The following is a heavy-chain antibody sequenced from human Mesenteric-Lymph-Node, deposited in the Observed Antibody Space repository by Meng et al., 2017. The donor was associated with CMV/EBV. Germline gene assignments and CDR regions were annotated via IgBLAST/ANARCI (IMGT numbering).Heavy chain of an antibody. D-gene: IGHD2/OR15-2a*01. CDR2: IYGTGIT. Sequence: QGQLQGSGPGLGKPSETLSLTCIVSGVSVTSGAYHWSWIRKSPGKGLEWIGYIYGTGITIYNPSLKSRVTILLETSKNQFSLKLNSVTTADTAVYYCAKSRSSTPGIVDDWGQGTLVTVSS. CDR1: GVSVTSGAYH. V-gene: IGHV4-61*08. J-gene: IGHJ4*02. CDR3: AKSRSSTPGIVDD.